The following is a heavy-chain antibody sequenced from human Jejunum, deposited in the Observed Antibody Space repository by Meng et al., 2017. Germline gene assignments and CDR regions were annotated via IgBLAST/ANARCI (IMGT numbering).Heavy chain of an antibody. CDR3: AGGGLVRSTRGYFDY. CDR2: TYYRSKWYI. J-gene: IGHJ4*02. V-gene: IGHV6-1*01. D-gene: IGHD1-26*01. Sequence: QIQLQQSGPGLVKPSHTPSLPRAISGDSVSSNSAGWNWIRQSPSRGLEWLGRTYYRSKWYIDYAVSVKSRITINPDTSKNQFSLHLNSVTPEDTAVYYCAGGGLVRSTRGYFDYWGQGTLVTVSS. CDR1: GDSVSSNSAG.